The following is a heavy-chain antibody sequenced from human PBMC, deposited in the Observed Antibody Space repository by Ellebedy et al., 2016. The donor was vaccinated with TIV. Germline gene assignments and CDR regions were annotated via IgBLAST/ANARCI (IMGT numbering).Heavy chain of an antibody. CDR2: IKADGSGI. J-gene: IGHJ6*02. CDR1: GFSFGSYW. D-gene: IGHD3-9*01. V-gene: IGHV3-74*03. Sequence: GGSLRLSCAASGFSFGSYWMLWVRQPPGKGLEWVSRIKADGSGITYADSVRGRFTISRDNAENTLYLQMNSLGVGDTAVYYCAKLGFDILTGSGGMDVWGQGTTVTVSS. CDR3: AKLGFDILTGSGGMDV.